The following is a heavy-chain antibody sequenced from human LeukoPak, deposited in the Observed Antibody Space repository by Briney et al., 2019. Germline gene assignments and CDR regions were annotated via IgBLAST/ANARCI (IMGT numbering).Heavy chain of an antibody. Sequence: GGSLRLSCAASGFTFSGSAMHWVRQASGKGLEWVGRIRSKANSYATAYAASVKGRFTISRDDSKNTAYLQMNGLKTEDTAVYYCTRHVPGCCSGGSCKNFDYWGQGTLVTVSS. CDR3: TRHVPGCCSGGSCKNFDY. CDR2: IRSKANSYAT. CDR1: GFTFSGSA. D-gene: IGHD2-15*01. J-gene: IGHJ4*02. V-gene: IGHV3-73*01.